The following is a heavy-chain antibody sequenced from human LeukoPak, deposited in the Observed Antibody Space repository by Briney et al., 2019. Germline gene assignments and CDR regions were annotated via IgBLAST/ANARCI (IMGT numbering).Heavy chain of an antibody. V-gene: IGHV4-59*01. CDR2: IHYSGST. Sequence: SETLSLTCTVSGGSISSYYWSWIRQPPGKGLEWIGYIHYSGSTNYNPSLKSRVTISVDTSKNQFSLKLSSVTAADTAVYYCARGSSSWYSVQGWFDPWGQGTLVTVSS. CDR1: GGSISSYY. CDR3: ARGSSSWYSVQGWFDP. J-gene: IGHJ5*02. D-gene: IGHD6-13*01.